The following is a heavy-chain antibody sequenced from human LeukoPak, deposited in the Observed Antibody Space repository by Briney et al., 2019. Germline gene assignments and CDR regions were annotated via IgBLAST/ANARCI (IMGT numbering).Heavy chain of an antibody. CDR1: GFTFDDYT. CDR2: ISWDGGST. J-gene: IGHJ4*02. D-gene: IGHD3-10*01. Sequence: GGSLRLSCAASGFTFDDYTMHWVRQAPGRGLEWVSLISWDGGSTYYADSVKGRFTISRDNSKNSLYLQMNSLRTEDTALYYCARAWGSGSYYIGVPPLDYWGQGTLVIVSS. V-gene: IGHV3-43*01. CDR3: ARAWGSGSYYIGVPPLDY.